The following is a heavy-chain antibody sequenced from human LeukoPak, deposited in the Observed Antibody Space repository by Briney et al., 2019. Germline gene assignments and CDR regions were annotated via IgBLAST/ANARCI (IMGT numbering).Heavy chain of an antibody. CDR3: ARDSSTIFGVVITPAYNWFDP. D-gene: IGHD3-3*01. CDR1: GGTFSSYA. J-gene: IGHJ5*02. V-gene: IGHV1-69*05. CDR2: IIPIFGTA. Sequence: SVKVSCKASGGTFSSYAISWVRQAPGQGLEWMGGIIPIFGTANYAQKFQGRDTITTDESTSTAYMELSSLRSEDTAVYYCARDSSTIFGVVITPAYNWFDPWGQGTLVTVSS.